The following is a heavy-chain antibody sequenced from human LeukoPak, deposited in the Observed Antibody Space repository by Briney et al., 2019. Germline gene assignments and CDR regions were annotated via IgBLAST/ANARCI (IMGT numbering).Heavy chain of an antibody. J-gene: IGHJ3*02. Sequence: GASVKVSCKASGGTFSSYAISWVRQAPGQGLEWMGIINPSGGSTSYAQKFQGRVTMTRDTSTSTVYMELSSLRSEDTAVYYCARWESTSSLPDAFDIWGQGTMVTVSS. CDR3: ARWESTSSLPDAFDI. CDR1: GGTFSSYA. D-gene: IGHD1-26*01. CDR2: INPSGGST. V-gene: IGHV1-46*01.